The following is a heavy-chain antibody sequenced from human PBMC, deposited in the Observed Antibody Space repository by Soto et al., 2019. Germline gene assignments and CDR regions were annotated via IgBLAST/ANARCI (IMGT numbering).Heavy chain of an antibody. CDR3: ARVSVAAAGPNFDY. CDR2: IYTSGST. Sequence: QVQLQESGPGLVKPSESLSLTCTVSGGSISSYYWSWIRQPAGKGLEWIGRIYTSGSTNYNPSLKSRVTMSVDSSKNQFSLKLSSVTAADTAVHYCARVSVAAAGPNFDYWGQGTLVTVSS. CDR1: GGSISSYY. D-gene: IGHD6-13*01. V-gene: IGHV4-4*07. J-gene: IGHJ4*02.